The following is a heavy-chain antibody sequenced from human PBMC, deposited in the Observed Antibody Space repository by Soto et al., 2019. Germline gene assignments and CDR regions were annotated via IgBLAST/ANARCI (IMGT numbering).Heavy chain of an antibody. CDR1: GFTFSSYG. J-gene: IGHJ6*02. V-gene: IGHV3-30*18. CDR2: ISYDGSNK. Sequence: QVQLVESGGGVVQPGRSLRLSCAASGFTFSSYGMHWVRQAPGKGLEWVALISYDGSNKYYADSVKGRFTISRDNSKNTLYLQMNSLRAEDTAVYYCAKDREGSGRYSGPYYYYYGMDVWGQGTTVTVSS. D-gene: IGHD3-10*01. CDR3: AKDREGSGRYSGPYYYYYGMDV.